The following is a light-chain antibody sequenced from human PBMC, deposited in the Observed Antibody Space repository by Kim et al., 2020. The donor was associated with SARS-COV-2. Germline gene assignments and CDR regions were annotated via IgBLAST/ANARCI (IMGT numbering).Light chain of an antibody. V-gene: IGLV1-40*01. CDR3: QSFDSRSVM. CDR1: SSNIGAGYD. CDR2: GNN. Sequence: PGQGVTISCTGSSSNIGAGYDVHWYQQVPGTAPTLLIYGNNNRPSGVPDRFSGSKSGTSASLAITGLQAEDEADYYCQSFDSRSVMFGGGTKLTVL. J-gene: IGLJ3*02.